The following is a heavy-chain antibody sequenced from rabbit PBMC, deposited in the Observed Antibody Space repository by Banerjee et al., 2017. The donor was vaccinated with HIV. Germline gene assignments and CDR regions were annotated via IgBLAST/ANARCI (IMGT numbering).Heavy chain of an antibody. CDR2: IYAGSSDST. J-gene: IGHJ4*01. D-gene: IGHD8-1*01. CDR3: ARGGGISYYYFNL. Sequence: QSLEESGGDLVQPGASLTLTCTASGISFSSTYYMCWVRQAPGKGLEWIACIYAGSSDSTYYANWAKGRCTISKTSSTTVTLQAASLTVADTAMYFCARGGGISYYYFNLWGPGTLVTVS. CDR1: GISFSSTYY. V-gene: IGHV1S40*01.